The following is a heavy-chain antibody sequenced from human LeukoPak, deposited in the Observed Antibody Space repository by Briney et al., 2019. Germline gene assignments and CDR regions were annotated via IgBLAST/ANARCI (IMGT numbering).Heavy chain of an antibody. CDR2: IYSGGST. Sequence: QSGGSLRLSCAASGFTVSSNYMSWVRQAPGKGLEWVSVIYSGGSTYYADSVKGRFTISRDNSKNTLYLQMNSLRAEDTAVYYCARWRRGRGDAFDIWGQGTMVTVSS. CDR1: GFTVSSNY. CDR3: ARWRRGRGDAFDI. V-gene: IGHV3-66*01. D-gene: IGHD3-10*01. J-gene: IGHJ3*02.